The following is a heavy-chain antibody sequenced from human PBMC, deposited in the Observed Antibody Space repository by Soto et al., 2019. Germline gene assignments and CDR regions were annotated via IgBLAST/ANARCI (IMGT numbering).Heavy chain of an antibody. D-gene: IGHD2-15*01. CDR2: IGTAGDT. J-gene: IGHJ3*02. CDR3: AREAARCSGGSCYSRRAFDI. CDR1: GFTFSSYD. V-gene: IGHV3-13*01. Sequence: EVQLVESGGGLVQPGGSLRLSCAASGFTFSSYDMHWVRQATGKGLEWVSAIGTAGDTYYPGSVKGRFTISRENAKNSLYLQMNSLRAGDTAVYYCAREAARCSGGSCYSRRAFDIWGQGTMVTVSS.